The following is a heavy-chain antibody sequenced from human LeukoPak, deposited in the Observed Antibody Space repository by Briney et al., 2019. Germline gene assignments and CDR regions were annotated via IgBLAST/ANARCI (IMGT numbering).Heavy chain of an antibody. D-gene: IGHD3-22*01. Sequence: GGSLRLSCAASGFTFSTYWMSWVRQAPGKGLEWVANIKEDGSEKYYGDSVKGRFTISRDSAKNSLYLEMNSLRVEDTAVYYCARDSSGYQWGQGTLVTVSS. V-gene: IGHV3-7*01. J-gene: IGHJ4*02. CDR1: GFTFSTYW. CDR2: IKEDGSEK. CDR3: ARDSSGYQ.